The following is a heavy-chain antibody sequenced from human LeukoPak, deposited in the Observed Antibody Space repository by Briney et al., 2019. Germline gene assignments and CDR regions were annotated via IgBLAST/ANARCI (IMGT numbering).Heavy chain of an antibody. CDR1: GGTFSSYA. D-gene: IGHD6-19*01. CDR2: IIPIFGTA. CDR3: ARDTTSSGWYDY. V-gene: IGHV1-69*06. J-gene: IGHJ4*02. Sequence: SVKVSCKASGGTFSSYAISWVRQAPGQGLEWMGGIIPIFGTANYAQKFQGRVTITADKSTSTAYMELSSLRSEDTAVYYCARDTTSSGWYDYWGQGTLVTVSS.